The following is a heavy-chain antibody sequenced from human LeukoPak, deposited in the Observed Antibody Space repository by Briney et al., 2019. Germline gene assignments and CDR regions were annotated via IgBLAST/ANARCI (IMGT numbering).Heavy chain of an antibody. CDR3: ARGPRVTNNWFDP. V-gene: IGHV3-74*01. CDR2: INSDGSST. J-gene: IGHJ5*02. CDR1: GLTFSSYW. Sequence: PGASLRLSCAASGLTFSSYWMHWVRPAPGKRLVWVSRINSDGSSTSYADSVTGRFNISRDNAKNTLDLQMNSLRAEDTAVYYCARGPRVTNNWFDPWGQGTLVTVTS. D-gene: IGHD4-11*01.